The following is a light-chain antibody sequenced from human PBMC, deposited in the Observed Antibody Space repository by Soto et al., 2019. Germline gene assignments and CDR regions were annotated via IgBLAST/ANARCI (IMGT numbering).Light chain of an antibody. J-gene: IGKJ1*01. CDR3: QQSFGSPGT. Sequence: DIQMTQSPSSLSASVGDRVTITCRASQTISSYLNWYQQKPGKAPKLLIYSASSLYSGVPSRFSGSGSGTNFTLTISSLQPEDFVTYYCQQSFGSPGTFGQGTRVETK. CDR2: SAS. CDR1: QTISSY. V-gene: IGKV1-39*01.